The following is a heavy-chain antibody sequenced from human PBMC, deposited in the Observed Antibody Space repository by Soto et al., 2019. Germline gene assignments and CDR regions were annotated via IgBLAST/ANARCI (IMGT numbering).Heavy chain of an antibody. CDR1: GYTFTSYY. CDR3: ARDARIGYCSGGSCYALDY. CDR2: INPSGGST. J-gene: IGHJ4*02. D-gene: IGHD2-15*01. Sequence: ASVKVSCKASGYTFTSYYMHWVRQAPGQGLEWMGIINPSGGSTSYAQKFQGRVTMTRDTSTSTVYMELSSLRSEDTAVYYCARDARIGYCSGGSCYALDYWGQGNLVTVSS. V-gene: IGHV1-46*03.